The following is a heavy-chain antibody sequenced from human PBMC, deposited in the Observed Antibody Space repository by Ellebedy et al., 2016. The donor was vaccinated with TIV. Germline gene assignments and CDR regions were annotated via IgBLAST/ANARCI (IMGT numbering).Heavy chain of an antibody. D-gene: IGHD1-1*01. CDR1: GFSFSDYY. Sequence: GESLKISCAASGFSFSDYYTSWIRPAPGKGLAWGSGISGGGTTWYADTVQGRFTISRDNSKNTLYLQMNSLRAEDTAVYYCAKMKRLDVDNYSFDYWGQGTLVTVSS. V-gene: IGHV3-23*01. CDR3: AKMKRLDVDNYSFDY. J-gene: IGHJ4*02. CDR2: ISGGGTT.